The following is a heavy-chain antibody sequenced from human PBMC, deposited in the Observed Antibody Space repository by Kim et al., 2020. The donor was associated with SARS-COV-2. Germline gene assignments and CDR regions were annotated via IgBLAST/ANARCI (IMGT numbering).Heavy chain of an antibody. CDR1: GYSFTSYW. CDR3: AVRIAAAGAFDP. J-gene: IGHJ5*02. CDR2: IDPSDSYT. Sequence: GASLKISCKGSGYSFTSYWISWVRQMPGKGLEWMGRIDPSDSYTNYSPSFQGHVTISADKSISTAYLQWSSLKASDTAMYYCAVRIAAAGAFDPWGQGTLVTVSS. V-gene: IGHV5-10-1*01. D-gene: IGHD6-13*01.